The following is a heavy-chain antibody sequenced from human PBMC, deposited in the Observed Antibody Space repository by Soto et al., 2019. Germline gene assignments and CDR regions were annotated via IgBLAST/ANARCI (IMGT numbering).Heavy chain of an antibody. Sequence: ASVKVSCKASGYTFTNYGISWVRQAPGQGLEWMGWISTYNGNTHYARKFQGRVAMTTDTSPSTAYMELRSLISDDTAVYYCARAGSSLGYAMDVWGQGTTVTVSS. CDR1: GYTFTNYG. CDR2: ISTYNGNT. V-gene: IGHV1-18*04. CDR3: ARAGSSLGYAMDV. D-gene: IGHD3-10*01. J-gene: IGHJ6*02.